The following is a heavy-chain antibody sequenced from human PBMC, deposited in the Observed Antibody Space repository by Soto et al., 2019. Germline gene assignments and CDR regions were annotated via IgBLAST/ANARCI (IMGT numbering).Heavy chain of an antibody. V-gene: IGHV1-18*01. CDR1: GYAFTTYG. J-gene: IGHJ4*02. D-gene: IGHD1-1*01. CDR2: ISAHNGNT. CDR3: ARGRYGDY. Sequence: QVHLVQSGAEGKKPGASVKVSCKGSGYAFTTYGITWVRQAPGQGLEWMGWISAHNGNTNYAQKLQGRVTATRDTSTITAYMELRRLRSDDTAGYYCARGRYGDYWGQGARVTVSS.